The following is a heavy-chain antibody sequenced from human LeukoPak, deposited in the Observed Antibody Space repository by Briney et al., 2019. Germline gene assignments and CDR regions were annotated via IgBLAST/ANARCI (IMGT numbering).Heavy chain of an antibody. V-gene: IGHV3-23*01. CDR1: GFTFSSYA. CDR2: INGSGGST. Sequence: PGGSLRLSCAASGFTFSSYAMSWVRQAPGKGLEWVSVINGSGGSTYYADSVKGRFTISRDNSKNTLHLLMNSLRAEDTAMYYCAKGRTENKLSDAFDVWGRGTLVTVSS. D-gene: IGHD1-14*01. CDR3: AKGRTENKLSDAFDV. J-gene: IGHJ3*01.